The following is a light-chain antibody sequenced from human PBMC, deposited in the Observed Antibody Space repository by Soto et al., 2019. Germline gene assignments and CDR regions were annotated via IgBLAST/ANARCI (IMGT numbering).Light chain of an antibody. CDR1: QSVSSY. J-gene: IGKJ3*01. CDR3: QQRSNF. Sequence: EIVLTQSPATLSLSPGERATLSCRASQSVSSYLAWYQQKPGQAPRLLIYDASNRATGIPARFSGSGSGTDFTLTISSLDPEDFAVYYCQQRSNFFGPGTKVDIK. V-gene: IGKV3-11*01. CDR2: DAS.